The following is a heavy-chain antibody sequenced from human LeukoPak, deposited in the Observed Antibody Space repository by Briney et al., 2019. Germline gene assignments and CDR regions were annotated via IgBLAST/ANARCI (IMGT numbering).Heavy chain of an antibody. Sequence: PSGTLSLTCTVSGDSINSLDLWSWVRQPPGKGLEWIGEMYLSGTTHSNPSVKSRVTISIDKSKNQFSLKLSSVTAADTAVYYCASSGDYVWGSYRYYWGQGTLVTVSS. CDR2: MYLSGTT. J-gene: IGHJ4*02. CDR3: ASSGDYVWGSYRYY. V-gene: IGHV4-4*02. CDR1: GDSINSLDL. D-gene: IGHD3-16*02.